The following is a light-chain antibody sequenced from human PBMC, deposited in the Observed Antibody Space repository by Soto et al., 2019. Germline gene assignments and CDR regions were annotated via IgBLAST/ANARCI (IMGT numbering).Light chain of an antibody. CDR1: QCVSSN. J-gene: IGKJ1*01. V-gene: IGKV3-11*01. Sequence: EIVMTQSPATLSVSPGERATLSCRASQCVSSNLAWYQQKPGQAPRLLIYGASNRATGIPARFSGSGSGTDFTLTISSLEPEDFAVYYCQQRSNWPTFGQGTKVDI. CDR3: QQRSNWPT. CDR2: GAS.